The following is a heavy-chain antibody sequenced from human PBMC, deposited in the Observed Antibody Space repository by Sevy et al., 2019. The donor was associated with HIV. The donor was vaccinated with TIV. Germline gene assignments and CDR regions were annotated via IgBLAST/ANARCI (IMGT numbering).Heavy chain of an antibody. V-gene: IGHV3-23*01. CDR2: ISGSGANT. CDR1: GLTFSSYA. D-gene: IGHD1-26*01. J-gene: IGHJ3*02. Sequence: GGSLRLSCAASGLTFSSYAMSWVRQAPGKGLEWVSAISGSGANTYYADSVKGRFTNSRDNSKNTLYLHMNSLRAEDTALYSCAKDRGGSYPNDAFDIWGQGTMVTVSS. CDR3: AKDRGGSYPNDAFDI.